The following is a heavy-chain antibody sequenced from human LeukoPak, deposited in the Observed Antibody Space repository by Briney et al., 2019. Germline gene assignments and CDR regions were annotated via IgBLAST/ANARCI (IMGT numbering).Heavy chain of an antibody. D-gene: IGHD3-10*01. CDR2: IRYDGRNK. J-gene: IGHJ4*02. V-gene: IGHV3-30*02. Sequence: GGSLRLSCAASGFIFSSYGMHWVRQAPGKGLEWVAFIRYDGRNKYYADSVKGRFTISRDNSKNTLYLQMNSLRPEDTAVYFCARAGVNRITMVRGVVIWSQGTLVTVSS. CDR1: GFIFSSYG. CDR3: ARAGVNRITMVRGVVI.